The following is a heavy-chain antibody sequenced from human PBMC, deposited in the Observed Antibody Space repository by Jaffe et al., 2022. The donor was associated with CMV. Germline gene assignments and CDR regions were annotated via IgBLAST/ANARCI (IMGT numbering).Heavy chain of an antibody. CDR2: INPNSGAT. D-gene: IGHD4-4*01. Sequence: QAQVVQSGAEVKNPGASLKVSCKASGYAFTGYFMHWVRQAPGQGLEWMGRINPNSGATDSAQRFQGKITMTRDTSIGTAYMELNRLTPDDTAVYFCARGGFYSNYQLDVWGQGTLVTVSS. J-gene: IGHJ4*02. CDR1: GYAFTGYF. V-gene: IGHV1-2*02. CDR3: ARGGFYSNYQLDV.